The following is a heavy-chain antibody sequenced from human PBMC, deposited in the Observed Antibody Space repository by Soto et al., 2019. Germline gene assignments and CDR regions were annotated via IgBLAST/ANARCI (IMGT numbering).Heavy chain of an antibody. J-gene: IGHJ1*01. V-gene: IGHV5-10-1*01. Sequence: EVQLVQSGAEVKKPGESLRISCKGSGYSFTSYWISWVRQMPGKGLEWMGRIDPSDSYTNYSPSFQGHVTISADKSISTAYLQWSSLKASDTAMYYCARGPIDGDYIITEYFQHWGQGTLVTVSS. CDR1: GYSFTSYW. CDR2: IDPSDSYT. CDR3: ARGPIDGDYIITEYFQH. D-gene: IGHD4-17*01.